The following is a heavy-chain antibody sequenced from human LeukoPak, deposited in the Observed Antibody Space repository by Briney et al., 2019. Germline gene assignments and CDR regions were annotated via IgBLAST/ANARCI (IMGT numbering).Heavy chain of an antibody. Sequence: SETLSLTCTVSGGSISRSGYYWSLIRRPPGKGLEWIGYIYYNGRINYNPSLKSRVAISVDTSRNQFSMRLNSVTAADTAVYYCAGSGGLANQGAVFDYWGQGTLVTVSS. D-gene: IGHD3-10*01. V-gene: IGHV4-61*08. J-gene: IGHJ4*02. CDR1: GGSISRSGYY. CDR3: AGSGGLANQGAVFDY. CDR2: IYYNGRI.